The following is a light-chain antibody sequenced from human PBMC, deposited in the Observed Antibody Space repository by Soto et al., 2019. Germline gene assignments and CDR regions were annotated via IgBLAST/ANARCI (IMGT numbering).Light chain of an antibody. CDR2: DAS. J-gene: IGKJ3*01. V-gene: IGKV1-5*01. CDR1: QYISGW. CDR3: QQYHSSRLT. Sequence: DIPMTQSPSTLSASVGDIVTITCRASQYISGWLAWYQQKPGKAPILLIYDASSLQSGVPSRFSGSGSGTEFTLTINSLQTEDFATYYCQQYHSSRLTFGPGTKVEIK.